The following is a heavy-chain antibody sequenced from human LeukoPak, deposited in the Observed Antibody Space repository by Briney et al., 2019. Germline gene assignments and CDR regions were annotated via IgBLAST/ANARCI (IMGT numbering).Heavy chain of an antibody. J-gene: IGHJ6*03. CDR2: TYYRSKWYN. D-gene: IGHD6-6*01. CDR3: ASSSSLYYYYYMDV. Sequence: SQTLSLTCAISGDSVSSNSAAWNWIRQSPSRGLEWLGRTYYRSKWYNDYAVSVKSRITINPDTSKNQFSLKLSSVTAADTAVYYCASSSSLYYYYYMDVWGKGTTVTVSS. CDR1: GDSVSSNSAA. V-gene: IGHV6-1*01.